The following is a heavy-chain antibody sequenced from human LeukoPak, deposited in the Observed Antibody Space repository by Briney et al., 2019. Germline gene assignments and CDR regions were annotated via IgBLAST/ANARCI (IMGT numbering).Heavy chain of an antibody. CDR1: GYTFTGYY. V-gene: IGHV1-2*02. CDR3: ARDYRHRTTGTTAGFDP. CDR2: INPNSGGT. D-gene: IGHD1-1*01. J-gene: IGHJ5*02. Sequence: ASVKVSCKASGYTFTGYYMHWVRQAPGQGLEWMGWINPNSGGTNYAQKFQGRVTMTRDTSISTAYMELSRLRSDDTAVYYCARDYRHRTTGTTAGFDPWGQGTLVTVSS.